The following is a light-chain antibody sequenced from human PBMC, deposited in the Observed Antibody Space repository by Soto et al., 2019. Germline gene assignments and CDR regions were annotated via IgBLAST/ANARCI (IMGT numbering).Light chain of an antibody. V-gene: IGLV2-8*01. J-gene: IGLJ1*01. CDR1: SSDVGGYNY. CDR2: EVS. CDR3: SSYAGSNNWN. Sequence: QSALTQPPSASGSPGQSVTISCTGTSSDVGGYNYVPWYQQHPGKATKLMIYEVSKRPSGVPDRFSGSKSGNTASLTVSGLQAEDEADYYCSSYAGSNNWNFGTGTKLTVL.